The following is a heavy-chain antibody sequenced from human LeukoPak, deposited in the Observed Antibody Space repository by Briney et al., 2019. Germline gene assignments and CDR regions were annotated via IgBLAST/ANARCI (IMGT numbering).Heavy chain of an antibody. CDR1: GFTFSSYG. CDR3: ARDRAYNYLSDY. Sequence: PGGSLRLSCAASGFTFSSYGMHWVRQAPGKGLEWVAVISYDGSNKYYADSVKGRFTISRDNSKNTLYLQMNSLRAEDTAVYYCARDRAYNYLSDYWGQGTLVTVSS. V-gene: IGHV3-30*03. CDR2: ISYDGSNK. D-gene: IGHD5-18*01. J-gene: IGHJ4*02.